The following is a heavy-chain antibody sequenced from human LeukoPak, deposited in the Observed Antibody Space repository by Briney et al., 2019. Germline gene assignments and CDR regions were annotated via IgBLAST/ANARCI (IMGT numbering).Heavy chain of an antibody. Sequence: KPGGSLRLSCAASRFTFNNAWMNWVRQAPGKGLEWVGRIKSKADGETTDYVAPVKGRFTISRDDSNNMVYLQMNNLKIEDTAVYYCAIDEPNYAPYDFDYWGQGTLVTVS. J-gene: IGHJ4*02. CDR3: AIDEPNYAPYDFDY. V-gene: IGHV3-15*01. D-gene: IGHD4/OR15-4a*01. CDR2: IKSKADGETT. CDR1: RFTFNNAW.